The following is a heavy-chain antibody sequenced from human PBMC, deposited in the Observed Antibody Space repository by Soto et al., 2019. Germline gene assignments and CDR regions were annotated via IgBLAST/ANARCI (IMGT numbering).Heavy chain of an antibody. CDR1: GYTFTGYY. D-gene: IGHD3-22*01. CDR2: INPNSGGT. Sequence: ASVKVSCKASGYTFTGYYMHWVRQAPGQGLEWMGWINPNSGGTNYAQKFQGWVTMTRDTSISTAYMELSRLRSDDTAVYYCARAALTYLSRGNWFDPWGQGTLVTVSS. V-gene: IGHV1-2*04. J-gene: IGHJ5*02. CDR3: ARAALTYLSRGNWFDP.